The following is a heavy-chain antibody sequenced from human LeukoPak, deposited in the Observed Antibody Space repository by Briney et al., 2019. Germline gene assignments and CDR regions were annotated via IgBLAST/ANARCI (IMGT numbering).Heavy chain of an antibody. V-gene: IGHV3-30*18. CDR3: AKSPGYGKYYFDY. D-gene: IGHD5-18*01. CDR1: GFSFSIYN. CDR2: ISYDGSNK. J-gene: IGHJ4*02. Sequence: GGSLRLSCEASGFSFSIYNMNWVRQAPGKGLEWVAVISYDGSNKYYADSVKGRFTISRDNSKNTLYLQMNSLRAEDTAVYYCAKSPGYGKYYFDYWGQGTLVTVSS.